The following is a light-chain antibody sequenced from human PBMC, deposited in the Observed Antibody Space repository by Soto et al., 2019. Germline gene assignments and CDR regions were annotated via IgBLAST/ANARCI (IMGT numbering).Light chain of an antibody. CDR2: EVS. J-gene: IGLJ2*01. V-gene: IGLV2-14*01. CDR3: SSYTSSSTLVV. Sequence: QSALTQPASVSGSPGQSITISCTGTSSDVGGYNYVSWYQQYPGKAPKLMIYEVSNRPSGVSNRFSGSKSGSTASLTISGLQAEDEAEYYCSSYTSSSTLVVFGGGTKQTV. CDR1: SSDVGGYNY.